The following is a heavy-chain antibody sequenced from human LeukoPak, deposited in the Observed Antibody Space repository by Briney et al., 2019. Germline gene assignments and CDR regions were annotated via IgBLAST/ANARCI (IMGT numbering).Heavy chain of an antibody. CDR1: GGTFSSYA. Sequence: SVKVSCKASGGTFSSYAISWVRQAPGQGLEWMGGIIPIFGTANYAQKFQGRVTITADESTSTAYMELSSLRSEDTAVYYCARECFRVGYCTNGGAFDIWGQGTMVTVSS. J-gene: IGHJ3*02. D-gene: IGHD2-8*01. CDR2: IIPIFGTA. CDR3: ARECFRVGYCTNGGAFDI. V-gene: IGHV1-69*13.